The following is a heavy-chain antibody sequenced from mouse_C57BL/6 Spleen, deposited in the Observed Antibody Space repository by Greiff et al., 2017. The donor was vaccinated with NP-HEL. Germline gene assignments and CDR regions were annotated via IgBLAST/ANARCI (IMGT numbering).Heavy chain of an antibody. J-gene: IGHJ1*03. CDR1: GYTFTSYW. CDR3: ARSYYSNSRSSVDV. Sequence: QVQLQQSGTELVKPGASVKLSCKASGYTFTSYWMHWVKQRPGQGLEWIGNINPSNGGTNYNEKFKSKATLTVDKSSSTAYMQLSSLTSEDSAVYYCARSYYSNSRSSVDVWGTGTTVTVSS. D-gene: IGHD2-5*01. CDR2: INPSNGGT. V-gene: IGHV1-53*01.